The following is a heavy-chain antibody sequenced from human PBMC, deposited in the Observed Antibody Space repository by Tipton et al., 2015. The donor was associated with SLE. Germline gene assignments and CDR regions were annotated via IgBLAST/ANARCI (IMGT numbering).Heavy chain of an antibody. D-gene: IGHD6-6*01. CDR3: ASAAYSSSSDGFDV. CDR2: MYTSGAT. J-gene: IGHJ3*01. Sequence: TLSLTCSVSGGSINSGTFYWTWIRQPAGKGLEWIGRMYTSGATNYNPPLTSRVSMSVDTSKKQFSLNLSLVTAADTAVYYCASAAYSSSSDGFDVWGQGTMVTVTS. V-gene: IGHV4-61*02. CDR1: GGSINSGTFY.